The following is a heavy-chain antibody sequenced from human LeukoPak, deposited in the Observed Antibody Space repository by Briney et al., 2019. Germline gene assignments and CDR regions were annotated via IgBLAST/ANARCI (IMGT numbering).Heavy chain of an antibody. J-gene: IGHJ5*02. V-gene: IGHV1-69*13. CDR1: GGTFSSYA. CDR2: IIPIFGTA. CDR3: ARDRGTVSNWFDP. Sequence: ASVKVSCKASGGTFSSYAISWVRQAPGQGLEWMGGIIPIFGTANYAQKFQGRVTITADESTSTAYMELSSLRSEDTAVYYCARDRGTVSNWFDPWGQGTLVTVSS. D-gene: IGHD3-16*01.